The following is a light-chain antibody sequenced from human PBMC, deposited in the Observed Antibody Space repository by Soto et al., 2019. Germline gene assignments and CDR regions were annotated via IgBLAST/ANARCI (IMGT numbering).Light chain of an antibody. Sequence: EIVLTQSPGTLSLSPGERATLSCRASQSVSRSLLAWYQQKPGQAPRLLIYGASARATGIADRFSGSGSGTDCTLTISRLEPDDLAVYYCQQYGNPPPYSFGQGTKLEIK. CDR2: GAS. CDR3: QQYGNPPPYS. V-gene: IGKV3-20*01. J-gene: IGKJ2*03. CDR1: QSVSRSL.